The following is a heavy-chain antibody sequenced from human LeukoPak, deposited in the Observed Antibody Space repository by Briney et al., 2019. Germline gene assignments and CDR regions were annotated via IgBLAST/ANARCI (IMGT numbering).Heavy chain of an antibody. CDR3: AREIIAAHPSWFDP. V-gene: IGHV4-31*02. J-gene: IGHJ5*02. CDR1: GFTVSSNY. D-gene: IGHD6-6*01. CDR2: IYYSGST. Sequence: LRLSCAASGFTVSSNYMSWVRQHPGKGLEWIGYIYYSGSTYYNPSLKSRVTISVDTSKNQFSLKLSSVTAADTAVYYCAREIIAAHPSWFDPWGQGTLVTVSS.